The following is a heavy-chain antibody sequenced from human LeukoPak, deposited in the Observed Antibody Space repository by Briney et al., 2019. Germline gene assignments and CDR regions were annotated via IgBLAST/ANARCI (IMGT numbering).Heavy chain of an antibody. J-gene: IGHJ4*02. Sequence: GASVKVSCKASGYSFVGYYIHWKRQAPGQGLEWLGWMNPDTGGRKLAQKFQGRVTLTRDTSINTAYMELNSLQSADTAVYFCARDRVEMSTSLSFFDNWGQGSLITVSS. CDR2: MNPDTGGR. CDR3: ARDRVEMSTSLSFFDN. CDR1: GYSFVGYY. V-gene: IGHV1-2*02. D-gene: IGHD5-24*01.